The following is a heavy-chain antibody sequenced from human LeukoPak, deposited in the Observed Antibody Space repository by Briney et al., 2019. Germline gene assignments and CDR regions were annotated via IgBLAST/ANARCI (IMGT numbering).Heavy chain of an antibody. CDR3: ARGIREKINWFDP. V-gene: IGHV4-34*01. Sequence: SETLSLTCAVYGGSFSGYYWSWIRQPPGKGLEWIGEINHSGSTNYNPSLKSRVTISVDTSKNQFSLKLSSVTASDTAVDYCARGIREKINWFDPWGQGTLVTVSS. J-gene: IGHJ5*02. CDR1: GGSFSGYY. CDR2: INHSGST.